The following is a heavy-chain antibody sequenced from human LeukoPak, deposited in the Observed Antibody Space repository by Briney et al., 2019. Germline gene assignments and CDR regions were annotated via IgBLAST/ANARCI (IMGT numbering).Heavy chain of an antibody. V-gene: IGHV3-7*01. CDR1: GLTFSSYW. CDR2: IKQDGSEK. D-gene: IGHD5-18*01. Sequence: GGSLRLSCAASGLTFSSYWMSWARQAPGTGLEWVAKIKQDGSEKYYVDSVKGRFTISRDNAKNSLYLQMNSLRTEDTAVYYCARGWQLWFGYFDYWGQGTLVTVSS. CDR3: ARGWQLWFGYFDY. J-gene: IGHJ4*02.